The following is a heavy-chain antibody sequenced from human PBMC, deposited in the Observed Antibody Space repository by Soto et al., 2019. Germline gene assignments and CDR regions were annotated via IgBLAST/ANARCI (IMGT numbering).Heavy chain of an antibody. J-gene: IGHJ5*02. D-gene: IGHD3-3*01. V-gene: IGHV3-30-3*01. CDR3: ARDYYDFWSGYLYNWFDP. Sequence: GGSLRLSCAASGFTFNNYAIHWVRQAPGKGLEWVAVISYDGSNKYYADSVKGRFTISRDNSKNTLYLQMNSLRAEDTAVYYCARDYYDFWSGYLYNWFDPWGQGTLVTVSS. CDR1: GFTFNNYA. CDR2: ISYDGSNK.